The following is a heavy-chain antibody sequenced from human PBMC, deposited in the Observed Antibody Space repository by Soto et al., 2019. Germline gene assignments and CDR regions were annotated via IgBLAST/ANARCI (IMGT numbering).Heavy chain of an antibody. Sequence: SETLSLTCTVYGGCIRTSGYSWGWIRRPTGKGLEWIATTSHTGSTYYNPSLKSRVTISVDTSRNQFSLKLNSVTAADTAVYYCARTTAAIHLNYWSQGTLVTVSS. J-gene: IGHJ4*02. CDR1: GGCIRTSGYS. V-gene: IGHV4-39*07. CDR3: ARTTAAIHLNY. CDR2: TSHTGST. D-gene: IGHD2-21*02.